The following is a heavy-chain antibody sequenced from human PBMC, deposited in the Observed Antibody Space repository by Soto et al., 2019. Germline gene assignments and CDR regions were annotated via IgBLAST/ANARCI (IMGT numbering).Heavy chain of an antibody. CDR3: AREALWFGELLPNWFDP. CDR2: IWYDGSNK. D-gene: IGHD3-10*01. CDR1: GFTFSSYG. V-gene: IGHV3-33*01. J-gene: IGHJ5*02. Sequence: QVQLVESGGGVVQPGRSLRLSCAASGFTFSSYGMHWVRQAPGKGLEWVAVIWYDGSNKYYADSVKGRFTISRDNSKNTLYLQMNSLRAEDTAVYYCAREALWFGELLPNWFDPWGQGTLVTVSS.